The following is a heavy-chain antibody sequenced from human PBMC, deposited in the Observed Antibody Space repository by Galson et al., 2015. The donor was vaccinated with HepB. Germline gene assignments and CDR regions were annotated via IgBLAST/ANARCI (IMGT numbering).Heavy chain of an antibody. D-gene: IGHD3-10*01. Sequence: SLRLSCAGSGFTFGDYAILWFRQAPGKGLEWVGFIRRRADGGTTEYAASVKGRFIVSRDDPKSIAYLQMSRLRTEDTAVYYCTVALRRRPMADYWGQGTLVTVSS. CDR3: TVALRRRPMADY. V-gene: IGHV3-49*03. CDR1: GFTFGDYA. CDR2: IRRRADGGTT. J-gene: IGHJ4*02.